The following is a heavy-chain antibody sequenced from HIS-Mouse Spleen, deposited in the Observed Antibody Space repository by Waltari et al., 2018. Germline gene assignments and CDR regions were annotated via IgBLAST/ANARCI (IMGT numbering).Heavy chain of an antibody. J-gene: IGHJ2*01. D-gene: IGHD6-13*01. Sequence: QLQLQESGPGLVKPSETLSLTCTVSGGSISSSSYYWGWIRQPPGKGLEWIGRIYYSGSTYYNPSLKSRVTISVDTSKTQFPLKLSSVTAADTAVYYCAREIPYSSSWYDWYFDLWGRGTLVTVSS. CDR1: GGSISSSSYY. CDR3: AREIPYSSSWYDWYFDL. CDR2: IYYSGST. V-gene: IGHV4-39*07.